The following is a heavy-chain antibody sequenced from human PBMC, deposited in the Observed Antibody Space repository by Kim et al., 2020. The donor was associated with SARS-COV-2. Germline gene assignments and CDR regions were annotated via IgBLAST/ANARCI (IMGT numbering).Heavy chain of an antibody. D-gene: IGHD1-26*01. V-gene: IGHV3-11*06. CDR3: ARVLYSGSYYYYYYGMDV. Sequence: KGRFTISRDNAKNSLYLKMNSLRAEDTAVYYCARVLYSGSYYYYYYGMDVWGQGTTVTVSS. J-gene: IGHJ6*02.